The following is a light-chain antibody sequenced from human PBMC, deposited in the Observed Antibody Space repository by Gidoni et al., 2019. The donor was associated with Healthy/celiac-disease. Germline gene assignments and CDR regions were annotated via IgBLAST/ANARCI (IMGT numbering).Light chain of an antibody. V-gene: IGKV1-39*01. Sequence: DIQMTQSPSSLSASVGDRVTITCRTSQTFSNYLTWYQQKPGKAPKLLIYGASRLQSGVPSRFSGSGSGTDFTLTITSLQPEDFATYYCQQSYNSPSTFGQGTKLEIK. CDR3: QQSYNSPST. J-gene: IGKJ2*02. CDR1: QTFSNY. CDR2: GAS.